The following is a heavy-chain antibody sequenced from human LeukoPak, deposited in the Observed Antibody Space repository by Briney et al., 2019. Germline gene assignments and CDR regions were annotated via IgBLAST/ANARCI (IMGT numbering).Heavy chain of an antibody. J-gene: IGHJ4*02. CDR3: ARVDEDGFDY. V-gene: IGHV1-2*02. CDR2: INPHSGGT. Sequence: ASVKVSCKTSGYMFTTYYPHWVRQAPGQGLEWMGWINPHSGGTNYAQKFQGRVTMTRDTSISTVYMELSSLRSDDTAVYYCARVDEDGFDYWGQGTLVTVSS. CDR1: GYMFTTYY.